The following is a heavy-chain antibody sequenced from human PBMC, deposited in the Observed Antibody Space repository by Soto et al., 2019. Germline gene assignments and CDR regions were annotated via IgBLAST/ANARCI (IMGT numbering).Heavy chain of an antibody. J-gene: IGHJ6*04. CDR1: GYTFTDYY. CDR2: IKPNSGGT. CDR3: ASDPGGGETRAKYYYYGMDV. V-gene: IGHV1-2*02. Sequence: GASVKVSCKTSGYTFTDYYMHWVRQAPGQGLEWMGWIKPNSGGTNYAQKFQGRVAVTRDTSISTAYMELSRLRSDDTAVYYCASDPGGGETRAKYYYYGMDVWGRRTRVTVSS. D-gene: IGHD3-16*01.